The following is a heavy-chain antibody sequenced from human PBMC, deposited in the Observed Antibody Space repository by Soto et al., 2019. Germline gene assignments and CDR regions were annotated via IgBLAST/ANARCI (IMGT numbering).Heavy chain of an antibody. CDR2: IYHSGST. CDR1: GGSIGSGGYS. Sequence: SETLSLTCAVSGGSIGSGGYSWSWIRQPPGKGLEWIGYIYHSGSTYYNPSLKSRVTISVDKSKNQFSLKLSSVTAADTAVYYCARVPDRWGQGTLVTVSS. J-gene: IGHJ5*02. V-gene: IGHV4-30-2*01. D-gene: IGHD2-2*01. CDR3: ARVPDR.